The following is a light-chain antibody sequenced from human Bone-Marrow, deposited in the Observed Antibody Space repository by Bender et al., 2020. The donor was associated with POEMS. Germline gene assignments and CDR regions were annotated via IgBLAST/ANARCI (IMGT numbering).Light chain of an antibody. J-gene: IGLJ3*02. V-gene: IGLV2-23*02. CDR1: SSDVGSFNL. CDR3: CSYAGTYTRV. CDR2: EVT. Sequence: HSALTQSASVSGSPGQSITISCTGTSSDVGSFNLVSWYQQLPGKAPKLMIYEVTKRPSGVSYRFSGSKSGNTASLTISGLQAEDEADYYCCSYAGTYTRVFGGGTKLTVL.